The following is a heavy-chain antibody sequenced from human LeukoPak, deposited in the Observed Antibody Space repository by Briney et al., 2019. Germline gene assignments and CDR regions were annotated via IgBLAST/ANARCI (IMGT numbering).Heavy chain of an antibody. V-gene: IGHV4-39*07. CDR1: GGSISSSSYY. D-gene: IGHD3-22*01. Sequence: SETLSLTCTVSGGSISSSSYYWGWIRQPPGKGLEWIGSIYYSGSTYYNPSLRSRVTISVDTSKNQFSLKLSSVTAADTAVYYCARNLYYYDSSGYYGWFDPWGQGTLVTVSS. CDR3: ARNLYYYDSSGYYGWFDP. CDR2: IYYSGST. J-gene: IGHJ5*02.